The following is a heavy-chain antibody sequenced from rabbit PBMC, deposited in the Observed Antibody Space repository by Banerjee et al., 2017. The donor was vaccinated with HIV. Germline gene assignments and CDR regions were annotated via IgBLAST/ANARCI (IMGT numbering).Heavy chain of an antibody. Sequence: QSLEESGGDLVKPGASLTLTCKASGFSFSSTYYMCWVRQAPGKGLEWIGCIYTGSSGSTWYASWAKGRLTISKTSSTTVTLQMTSLTAADTATYFCARDGVYSGYGYAAFNLWGQGTLVTVS. V-gene: IGHV1S40*01. J-gene: IGHJ4*01. CDR1: GFSFSSTYY. CDR2: IYTGSSGST. CDR3: ARDGVYSGYGYAAFNL. D-gene: IGHD6-1*01.